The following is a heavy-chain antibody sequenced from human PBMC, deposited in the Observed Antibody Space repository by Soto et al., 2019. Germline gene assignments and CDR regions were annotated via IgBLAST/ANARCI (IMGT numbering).Heavy chain of an antibody. D-gene: IGHD3-22*01. Sequence: SETLSLTCTVSGGSFSSYYCSWMRQPPGKGLEWIGFIYYSGVTNYNPSLKSRVTILADTSKNQFSLKLKSVTAADTAVYYCARDLLGYYYDSSGFYNSFDPWGQGTLVTVSS. CDR1: GGSFSSYY. CDR2: IYYSGVT. CDR3: ARDLLGYYYDSSGFYNSFDP. J-gene: IGHJ5*02. V-gene: IGHV4-59*01.